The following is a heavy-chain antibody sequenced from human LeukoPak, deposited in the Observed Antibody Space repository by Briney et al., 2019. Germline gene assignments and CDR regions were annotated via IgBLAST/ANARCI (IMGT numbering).Heavy chain of an antibody. CDR2: IYSGGST. J-gene: IGHJ3*02. V-gene: IGHV3-53*01. CDR1: GFTFSSYS. CDR3: AREGLGGYVFGHAFDI. D-gene: IGHD3-16*01. Sequence: PGGSLRLSCAASGFTFSSYSMSWVRQAPGKGLEWVSVIYSGGSTYYADSVKGRFTISRDNSKNTLYLQMNSLRAEDTAVYYCAREGLGGYVFGHAFDIWGQGTMVTVSS.